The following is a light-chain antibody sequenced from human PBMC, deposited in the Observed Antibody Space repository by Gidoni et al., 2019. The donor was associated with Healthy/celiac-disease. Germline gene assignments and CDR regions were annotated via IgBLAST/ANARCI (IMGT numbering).Light chain of an antibody. CDR1: QSVSSY. J-gene: IGKJ4*01. CDR3: QQRSNWPPGTLT. CDR2: DAS. Sequence: ESVLTQSPATLSLSPGERATLSCRASQSVSSYLAWYQQKPGQAPRLLIYDASNRATGIPARFSGSGSGTDFTLTISSLEPEDFAVYYCQQRSNWPPGTLTFGGGTKVEIK. V-gene: IGKV3-11*01.